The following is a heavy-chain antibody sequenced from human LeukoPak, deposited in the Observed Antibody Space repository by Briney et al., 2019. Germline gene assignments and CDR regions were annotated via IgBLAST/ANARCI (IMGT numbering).Heavy chain of an antibody. J-gene: IGHJ4*02. CDR3: ARVVLDHYYDSSGYLGTLDY. D-gene: IGHD3-22*01. V-gene: IGHV1-18*01. Sequence: EASVKVSCKASGYTFTSYGISWVRQAPGQGLEWMGWISAYNGNTNYAQKLQGRVTMTTDTSTSTAYMELRSLRSDDTAVYYCARVVLDHYYDSSGYLGTLDYWGQGTLVTVSS. CDR1: GYTFTSYG. CDR2: ISAYNGNT.